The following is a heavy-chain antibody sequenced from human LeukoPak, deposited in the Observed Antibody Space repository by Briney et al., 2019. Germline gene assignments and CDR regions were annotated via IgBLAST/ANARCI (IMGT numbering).Heavy chain of an antibody. CDR3: AGEYDYVWGSYRYTRGYFDY. D-gene: IGHD3-16*02. J-gene: IGHJ4*02. CDR1: GFTFSSYW. CDR2: IKQDGSEK. Sequence: PGGSLRLSCAASGFTFSSYWMSWVRQAPGKGLEWVANIKQDGSEKYYVDSVKGRFTISRDNAKNSLYLQMNSLRAEDTAVYYCAGEYDYVWGSYRYTRGYFDYWGQGTLVTVSS. V-gene: IGHV3-7*01.